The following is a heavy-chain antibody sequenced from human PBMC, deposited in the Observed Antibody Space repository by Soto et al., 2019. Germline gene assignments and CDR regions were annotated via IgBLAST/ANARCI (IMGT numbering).Heavy chain of an antibody. CDR2: IYYSGST. V-gene: IGHV4-34*01. CDR1: GGSFSGYY. D-gene: IGHD3-10*01. Sequence: SETLSLTCAVYGGSFSGYYWSWIRQPPGKGLEWIGYIYYSGSTYYNPSLKSRVTISVDTSKNQFSLKLNSVTAADTAVYYCARHGRHSSGSYYNPLDYWGQGTLVTVSS. CDR3: ARHGRHSSGSYYNPLDY. J-gene: IGHJ4*02.